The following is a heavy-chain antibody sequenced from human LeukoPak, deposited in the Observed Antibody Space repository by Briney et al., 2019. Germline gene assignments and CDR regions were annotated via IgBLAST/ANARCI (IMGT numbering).Heavy chain of an antibody. CDR2: ISGSGGST. CDR1: GFTFSSYA. Sequence: GGSLRLSCAASGFTFSSYAMSWVRQAPGKGLEWVSAISGSGGSTYYADSVKGRFTISRDNSKNTLYLQMNSLRPEDTAVYYCARVGYSSGWYRQWGQGTLVTVSS. CDR3: ARVGYSSGWYRQ. V-gene: IGHV3-23*01. D-gene: IGHD6-19*01. J-gene: IGHJ4*02.